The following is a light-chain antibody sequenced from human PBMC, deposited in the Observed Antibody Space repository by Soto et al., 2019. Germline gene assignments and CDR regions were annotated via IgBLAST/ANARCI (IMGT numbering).Light chain of an antibody. CDR1: SSDVGGYKY. CDR3: QSYDSSLSAWV. CDR2: EVN. Sequence: QSALTQPPSASGSPGQSVTISCTGTSSDVGGYKYVSWYQQHPDKAPKLMIFEVNKRPSGVPDRFSGSKSGTSASLAIPGRQAEDEADYYCQSYDSSLSAWVFGGGTKLTVL. V-gene: IGLV2-8*01. J-gene: IGLJ3*02.